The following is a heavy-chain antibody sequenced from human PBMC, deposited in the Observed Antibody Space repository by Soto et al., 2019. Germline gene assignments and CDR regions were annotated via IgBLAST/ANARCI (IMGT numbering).Heavy chain of an antibody. D-gene: IGHD1-26*01. Sequence: EVQLLESGGGLAQAGGSLRLSCAASGFNFRIYAMNWVRQAPGKGLEWVSVMIGDGTSWDYADSVRGRFTISRDNSKNTLYLQMNSLRAEDTAVYYCAKDLRPDGRYDLDYWGQGTLVTLSS. CDR2: MIGDGTSW. V-gene: IGHV3-23*01. CDR1: GFNFRIYA. J-gene: IGHJ4*02. CDR3: AKDLRPDGRYDLDY.